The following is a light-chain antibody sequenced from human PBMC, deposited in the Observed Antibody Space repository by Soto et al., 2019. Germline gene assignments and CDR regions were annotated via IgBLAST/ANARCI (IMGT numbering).Light chain of an antibody. CDR1: SSDVGNYKY. CDR3: ISYTTSSTVV. Sequence: QSALTQPASVSGSPGPSITISCTGTSSDVGNYKYVSWYQHYPGKAPKLIIYEVSNRPSGVSDRFSGSKSGNTASLTISGLQAEDEADYYCISYTTSSTVVFGGGTKLTVL. J-gene: IGLJ2*01. V-gene: IGLV2-14*01. CDR2: EVS.